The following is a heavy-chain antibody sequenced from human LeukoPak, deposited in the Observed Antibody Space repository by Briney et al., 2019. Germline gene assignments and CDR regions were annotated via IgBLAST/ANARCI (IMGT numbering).Heavy chain of an antibody. J-gene: IGHJ4*02. CDR1: GFSFGSHS. Sequence: GGSLRLSCAASGFSFGSHSMTWVRQAPGKGLEWVSTISSTSSYIYYADSVKGRFTISRDNTQNLLYLQMSSLRVGDTAVYYCARRQSAFDEYWGQGTPVSVST. CDR2: ISSTSSYI. V-gene: IGHV3-21*06. D-gene: IGHD2/OR15-2a*01. CDR3: ARRQSAFDEY.